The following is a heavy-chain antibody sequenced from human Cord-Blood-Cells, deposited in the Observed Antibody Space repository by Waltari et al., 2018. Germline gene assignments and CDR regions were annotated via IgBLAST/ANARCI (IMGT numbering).Heavy chain of an antibody. Sequence: EVQLVESGGGLVQPGGSLKLSCAASGFTFSRSAMHWVRQASGKGLEWVGRIRSKANSYATAYAASVKGRFTISRDDSKNTAYLQMNSLKTEDTAVYYCTSPSSSSDYWGQGTLVTVSS. D-gene: IGHD6-6*01. J-gene: IGHJ4*02. CDR2: IRSKANSYAT. CDR1: GFTFSRSA. CDR3: TSPSSSSDY. V-gene: IGHV3-73*02.